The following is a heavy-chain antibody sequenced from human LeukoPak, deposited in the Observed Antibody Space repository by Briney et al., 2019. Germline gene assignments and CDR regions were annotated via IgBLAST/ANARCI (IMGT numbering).Heavy chain of an antibody. D-gene: IGHD3-9*01. Sequence: ASVKVSCKASGYTFTSYYMHWVRQAPGQGLEWMGIINPSGGSTSYAQKFQGRVTMTRDTSTSTVYMELSSLRSEDTAVYYCARDGRYFDWIDAFDIWAKGQWSPSLQ. CDR3: ARDGRYFDWIDAFDI. CDR1: GYTFTSYY. CDR2: INPSGGST. V-gene: IGHV1-46*01. J-gene: IGHJ3*02.